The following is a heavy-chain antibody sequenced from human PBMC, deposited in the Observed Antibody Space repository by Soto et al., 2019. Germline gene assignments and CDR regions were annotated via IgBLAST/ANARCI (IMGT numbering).Heavy chain of an antibody. CDR3: AREFPSYGIDV. CDR1: GFTFSSYA. CDR2: ISYDGSNK. V-gene: IGHV3-30-3*01. Sequence: GGSLRLSCAASGFTFSSYAMHWVRQAPGKGLEWVAVISYDGSNKYYADSVKGRFTISRDNSKNTLNLQMNSLRAEDTAVYYCAREFPSYGIDVWGQGTTVTVSS. J-gene: IGHJ6*02.